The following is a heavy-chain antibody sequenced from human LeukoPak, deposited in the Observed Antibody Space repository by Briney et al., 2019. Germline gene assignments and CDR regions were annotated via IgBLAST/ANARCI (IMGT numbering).Heavy chain of an antibody. Sequence: GGSLRLSCAASGFTVSSYYMSWVRQAPGKGLEWVSVIYSGGSTYYADSVKGRFTISRDNSKNTLYLQMNSLRAEDTAVYYCARRYSSSSNWFDPWGQGTLVTVSS. V-gene: IGHV3-66*01. CDR3: ARRYSSSSNWFDP. J-gene: IGHJ5*02. CDR1: GFTVSSYY. CDR2: IYSGGST. D-gene: IGHD6-6*01.